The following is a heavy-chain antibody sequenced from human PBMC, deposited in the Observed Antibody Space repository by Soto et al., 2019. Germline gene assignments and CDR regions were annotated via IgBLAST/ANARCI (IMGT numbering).Heavy chain of an antibody. CDR2: IKQDGSEK. V-gene: IGHV3-7*01. CDR1: GFTVSSYW. J-gene: IGHJ6*02. D-gene: IGHD2-2*01. CDR3: ARAQVPAAMWYYYYYGMDV. Sequence: GGSLRLCCAASGFTVSSYWMSGVRQDPGKGLEWVANIKQDGSEKYYVDSVKGRFTISRDNAKNSLYLQMNSLRAEDTAVYYCARAQVPAAMWYYYYYGMDVWGQGTTVTVSS.